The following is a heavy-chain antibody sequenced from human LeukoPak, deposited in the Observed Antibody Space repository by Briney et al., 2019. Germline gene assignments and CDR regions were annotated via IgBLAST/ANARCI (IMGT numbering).Heavy chain of an antibody. CDR1: GFTFSSYT. V-gene: IGHV3-21*01. CDR3: VRGWFDF. Sequence: GGSLRLSCATSGFTFSSYTMSWVRQAPGKGPEWVSSISSGSGYIKYAGSVKGRFTISRDNAENSVFLQMSSLRVDDTALYYCVRGWFDFWGQGTPVTVSS. J-gene: IGHJ5*01. CDR2: ISSGSGYI.